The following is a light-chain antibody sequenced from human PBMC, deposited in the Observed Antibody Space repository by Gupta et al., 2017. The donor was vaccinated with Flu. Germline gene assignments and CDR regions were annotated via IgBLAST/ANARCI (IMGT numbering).Light chain of an antibody. V-gene: IGLV3-1*01. CDR1: KLGDKY. J-gene: IGLJ2*01. CDR2: QDS. Sequence: SYELTQPPSVSVSPGQTASITCSGDKLGDKYACWYQQKPGQSPVLVIYQDSKRPSGIPERFSGSNSGNPANLNISGTQAMDEADYDCQAWDSSTALVVFGGGTKLT. CDR3: QAWDSSTALVV.